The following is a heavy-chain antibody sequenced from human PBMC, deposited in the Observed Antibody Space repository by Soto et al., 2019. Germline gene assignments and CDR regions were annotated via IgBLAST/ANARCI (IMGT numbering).Heavy chain of an antibody. CDR2: ISWDGEK. J-gene: IGHJ4*02. D-gene: IGHD3-9*01. CDR1: GFSLNTRGVG. V-gene: IGHV2-5*02. Sequence: QITLKESGPTLVKPTQTLTLTCTFSGFSLNTRGVGVGWIRQPPGKALEWLALISWDGEKRYSPSLKSRLTITKDTSENQVVLTMPNMDPVDTATYYCAHRRGDLLTGYYYVDYWGQGTLVTVSS. CDR3: AHRRGDLLTGYYYVDY.